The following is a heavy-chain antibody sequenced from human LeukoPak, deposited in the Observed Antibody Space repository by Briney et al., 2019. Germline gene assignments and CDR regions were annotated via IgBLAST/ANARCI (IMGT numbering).Heavy chain of an antibody. CDR1: GFTFSSYA. D-gene: IGHD6-6*01. V-gene: IGHV3-23*01. CDR3: ANERVYDSLLSV. Sequence: GGSLRLSCAASGFTFSSYAMSWVRQAPGKGLEWVAAISGSGGSTYYADSVKGRFTISRDNSKNTLYLQMNSLRAEDTAVYYCANERVYDSLLSVWGQGTLVTVSS. CDR2: ISGSGGST. J-gene: IGHJ4*02.